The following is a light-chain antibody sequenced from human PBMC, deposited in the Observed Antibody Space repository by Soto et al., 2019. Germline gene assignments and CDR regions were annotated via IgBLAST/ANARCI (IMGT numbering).Light chain of an antibody. Sequence: EIVLTQSPVTLSLSPGERATLSCRASQSVSTYLAWYNQKPGRAPRLLIYDASSRATGVPARFSGSGSGTDFTLTISSLEPEDFAVYYCQQRSNWPPTFGGGTKVEIK. V-gene: IGKV3-11*01. J-gene: IGKJ4*01. CDR3: QQRSNWPPT. CDR2: DAS. CDR1: QSVSTY.